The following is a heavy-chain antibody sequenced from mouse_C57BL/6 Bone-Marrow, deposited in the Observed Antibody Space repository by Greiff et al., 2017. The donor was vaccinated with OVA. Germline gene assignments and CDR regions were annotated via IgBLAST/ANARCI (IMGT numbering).Heavy chain of an antibody. D-gene: IGHD2-1*01. CDR3: TSYGNFDY. Sequence: VQLQQSGAELVRPGASVKLSCTASGFNIKDDYMHWVKQRPEQGLEWIGWIDPANGDTEYASKFKGKATITADKSSNTAYLQLSSLTSEDTAVYYCTSYGNFDYWGQGTTLTVSS. CDR1: GFNIKDDY. CDR2: IDPANGDT. J-gene: IGHJ2*01. V-gene: IGHV14-4*01.